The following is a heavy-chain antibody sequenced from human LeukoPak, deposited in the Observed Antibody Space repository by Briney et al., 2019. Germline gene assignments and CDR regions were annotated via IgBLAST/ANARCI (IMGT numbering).Heavy chain of an antibody. D-gene: IGHD1-26*01. Sequence: GASVKVSCKASGGTFSSYAISWVRQARGQGLEWMGGIIPIFGTANYAQKFQGRVTITADESTSTAYMELSSLRSEDTAVYYCAREVVGASDAFDIWGQGTMVTVSS. CDR2: IIPIFGTA. V-gene: IGHV1-69*13. J-gene: IGHJ3*02. CDR1: GGTFSSYA. CDR3: AREVVGASDAFDI.